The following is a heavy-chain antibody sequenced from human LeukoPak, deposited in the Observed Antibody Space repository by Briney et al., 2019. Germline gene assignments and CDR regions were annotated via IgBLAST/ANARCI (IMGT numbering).Heavy chain of an antibody. CDR2: VSGGGAYT. V-gene: IGHV3-23*01. CDR3: AKRITVSAGYYLDS. J-gene: IGHJ4*02. D-gene: IGHD2-8*01. CDR1: GFSFSSFA. Sequence: GGSLRLSCVGSGFSFSSFAMSRVRQAPGKGLEWVSTVSGGGAYTYYADSVKGRFTVSRDDSKSMHFLQMNSLRPEDTALYFCAKRITVSAGYYLDSWGQGTLVTVSS.